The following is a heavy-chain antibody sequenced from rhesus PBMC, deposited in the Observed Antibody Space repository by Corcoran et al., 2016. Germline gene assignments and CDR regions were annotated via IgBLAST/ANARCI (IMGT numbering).Heavy chain of an antibody. V-gene: IGHV4-169*01. CDR3: ARVSVRLAFDF. CDR1: GGSISSSY. CDR2: IYGSGSST. D-gene: IGHD2-39*01. Sequence: QLQLQESGPGLVKPSETLSVTCTVSGGSISSSYWSWIRQAPGKGLELIGYIYGSGSSTNYNPSLKSRVTLSVDTSKNQLYLKLSSVTTADTAVYYCARVSVRLAFDFWGQGLRVTVSS. J-gene: IGHJ3*01.